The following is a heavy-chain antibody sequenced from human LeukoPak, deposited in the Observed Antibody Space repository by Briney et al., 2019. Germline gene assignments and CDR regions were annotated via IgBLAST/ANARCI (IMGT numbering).Heavy chain of an antibody. CDR1: GFTFSSYA. J-gene: IGHJ4*02. V-gene: IGHV3-30*03. Sequence: PGGSLRLSCAASGFTFSSYAMHWVRQAPGKGLEWVAVISYGGSNKYYADSVKGRFTISRDNSKNTLYLQMNSLRSEDTAVYYCSRGQFRLGQYDSSAFDYWGQGTLVTVSS. CDR3: SRGQFRLGQYDSSAFDY. CDR2: ISYGGSNK. D-gene: IGHD3-22*01.